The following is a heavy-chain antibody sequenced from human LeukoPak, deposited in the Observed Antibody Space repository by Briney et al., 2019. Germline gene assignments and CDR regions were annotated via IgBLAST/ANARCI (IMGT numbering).Heavy chain of an antibody. CDR1: GYTFTTYA. V-gene: IGHV7-4-1*02. D-gene: IGHD1-26*01. CDR2: INANTGNP. J-gene: IGHJ6*03. Sequence: GASVKVSCKASGYTFTTYAINWVRQAPGQGLEWMGWINANTGNPTYAQGFTGRFVFSLDTSVSTAYLQISSLKTEDTAVYYCARTELPYYYYYYYMDVWGKGTTVTVSS. CDR3: ARTELPYYYYYYYMDV.